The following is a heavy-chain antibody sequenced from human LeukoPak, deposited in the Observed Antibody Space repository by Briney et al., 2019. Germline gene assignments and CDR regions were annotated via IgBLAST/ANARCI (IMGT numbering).Heavy chain of an antibody. CDR3: AKEGRGWYYYDSSGPDY. CDR2: ISGSGGST. V-gene: IGHV3-23*01. J-gene: IGHJ4*02. Sequence: GGSLRLSCAASGFTFSSYAMSWVRQAPGKGREWVSAISGSGGSTYYADSVKGRFTISRDNSKNTLYLQMNSLRAEDTAVYYCAKEGRGWYYYDSSGPDYWGQGTLVTVSS. CDR1: GFTFSSYA. D-gene: IGHD3-22*01.